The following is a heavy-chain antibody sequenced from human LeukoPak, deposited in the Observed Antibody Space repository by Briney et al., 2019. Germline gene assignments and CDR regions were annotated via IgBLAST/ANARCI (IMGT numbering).Heavy chain of an antibody. CDR3: ARGQNYGWASDY. CDR1: GCTFSSYW. V-gene: IGHV3-74*01. J-gene: IGHJ4*02. D-gene: IGHD3-10*01. Sequence: GGTLRLSFAASGCTFSSYWMHWVRQAPGKGLVWVSRINSDGSSTSYADSVKGRFTISRDNAKNTLYLQMNSLRAEDTAVYYCARGQNYGWASDYWGQGTLVTVSS. CDR2: INSDGSST.